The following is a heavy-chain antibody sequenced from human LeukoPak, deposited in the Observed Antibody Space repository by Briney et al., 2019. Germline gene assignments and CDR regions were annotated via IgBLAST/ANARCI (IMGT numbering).Heavy chain of an antibody. D-gene: IGHD3-22*01. J-gene: IGHJ3*02. CDR1: GGSISSSSYY. CDR2: IYYSGSA. CDR3: ARPSYYDSSGYDAFDI. Sequence: SSETLSLTCTVSGGSISSSSYYWGWIRQPPGKGLEWIGSIYYSGSAYYNPSLKSRVTISVDTSKNQFSLKLSSVTAADTAVYYCARPSYYDSSGYDAFDIWGQGTMVTVSS. V-gene: IGHV4-39*01.